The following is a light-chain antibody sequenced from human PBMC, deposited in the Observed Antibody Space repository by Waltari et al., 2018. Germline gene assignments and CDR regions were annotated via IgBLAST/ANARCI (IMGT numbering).Light chain of an antibody. CDR3: QNLESLPAT. J-gene: IGKJ1*01. CDR1: QSVSNY. V-gene: IGKV3-20*01. Sequence: VFPPPPAPLSLLPGEIATISCRASQSVSNYLAWYQQKPGQAPRLLIYAASTRPSGIPDRFSGSGSGTDFTLTISRLQPEDFAMYYCQNLESLPATFGQGTKVEIK. CDR2: AAS.